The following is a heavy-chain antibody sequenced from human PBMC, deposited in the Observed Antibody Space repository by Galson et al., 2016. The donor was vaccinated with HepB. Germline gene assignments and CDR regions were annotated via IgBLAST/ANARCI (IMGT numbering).Heavy chain of an antibody. Sequence: SLRLSCAASGFNFNNYDMHWVRQVPGNGLEWVSAINTAGDTYYTGSVKGRFTISRENGKKSLDLHMNGLRAGDTAVYYCARGGGYGGTSDKFDHWGQGTLVTVSS. CDR3: ARGGGYGGTSDKFDH. D-gene: IGHD4-23*01. V-gene: IGHV3-13*04. J-gene: IGHJ5*01. CDR2: INTAGDT. CDR1: GFNFNNYD.